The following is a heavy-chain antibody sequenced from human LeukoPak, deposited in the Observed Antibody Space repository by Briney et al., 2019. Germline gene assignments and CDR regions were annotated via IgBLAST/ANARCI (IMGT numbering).Heavy chain of an antibody. Sequence: PGGSLRLSCAASAFTFSNYAMNWVRQAPGKGLEWVSVISGNGDGAYYADSVKGRFTISRDNPKNTLYLQMNSLRAEDTAVYFCAKRGVVIRVILVGFHKEAYYFDSWGQGALVTVSS. CDR1: AFTFSNYA. D-gene: IGHD3-22*01. CDR2: ISGNGDGA. J-gene: IGHJ4*02. CDR3: AKRGVVIRVILVGFHKEAYYFDS. V-gene: IGHV3-23*01.